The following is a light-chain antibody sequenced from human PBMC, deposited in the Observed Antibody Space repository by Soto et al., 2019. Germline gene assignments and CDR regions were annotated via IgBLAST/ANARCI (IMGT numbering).Light chain of an antibody. V-gene: IGKV3-20*01. CDR3: QQYGSSPPWT. CDR1: QTVHTN. Sequence: VMTQSPATLSVSPGDRVTLSCRASQTVHTNLAWFQQKPGQAPKLLIYGASTRDTGVPARFTGSGSGTDFTLTISRLEPEDFAVYYCQQYGSSPPWTFGQGTKVDIK. CDR2: GAS. J-gene: IGKJ1*01.